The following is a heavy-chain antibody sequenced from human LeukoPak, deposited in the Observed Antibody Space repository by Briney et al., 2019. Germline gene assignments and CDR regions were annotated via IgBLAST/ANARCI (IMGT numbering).Heavy chain of an antibody. J-gene: IGHJ4*02. Sequence: TGGSLRLSCAASGFSFSDHYMDWVRQAPGKGLEWVGQIKNRAVSYTTAYAASVKGRFTISRDDSKNSLYLQMDSLKSEDTAVYYCADAGSVAGNYWGQGTLVTVSS. D-gene: IGHD6-19*01. V-gene: IGHV3-72*01. CDR3: ADAGSVAGNY. CDR2: IKNRAVSYTT. CDR1: GFSFSDHY.